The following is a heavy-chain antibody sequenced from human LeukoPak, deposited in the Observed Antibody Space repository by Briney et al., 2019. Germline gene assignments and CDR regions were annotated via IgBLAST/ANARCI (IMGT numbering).Heavy chain of an antibody. V-gene: IGHV3-23*01. CDR1: GFTFSSYW. CDR2: ISGSGGST. CDR3: AKDSPSEGFVVVPAAMEVDY. J-gene: IGHJ4*02. Sequence: GGSLGLSCAASGFTFSSYWMSWVRQAPGKGLEWVSAISGSGGSTYYADSVKGRFTISRDNSKNTLYLQMNSLRAEDTAVYYCAKDSPSEGFVVVPAAMEVDYWGQGTLVTVSS. D-gene: IGHD2-2*01.